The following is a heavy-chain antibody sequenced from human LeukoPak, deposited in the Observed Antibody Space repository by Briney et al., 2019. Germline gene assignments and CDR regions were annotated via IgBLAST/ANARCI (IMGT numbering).Heavy chain of an antibody. Sequence: GALKISCAASGFTFSSYSMNWVRQAPGKGLEWVSSISSSSSYIYYADSVKGRFTISRDNAKNSLYLQMNSLRAEDTAVYYCARDEPIVGALDYWGQGTLVTVSS. CDR1: GFTFSSYS. CDR2: ISSSSSYI. J-gene: IGHJ4*02. V-gene: IGHV3-21*01. CDR3: ARDEPIVGALDY. D-gene: IGHD1-26*01.